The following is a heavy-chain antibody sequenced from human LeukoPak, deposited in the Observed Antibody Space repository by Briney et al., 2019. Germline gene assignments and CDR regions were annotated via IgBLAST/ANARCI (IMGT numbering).Heavy chain of an antibody. V-gene: IGHV3-30-3*01. J-gene: IGHJ3*02. CDR3: ARDLGVNDYGDYGSAFDI. D-gene: IGHD4-17*01. Sequence: GGSLRLSCAASGFTFSSYAMHWVRQAPGKGLEWVAVISYDGSNKYYADSVKGRFTISRDNSKNTLYLQMNSLSAEDTAVYYCARDLGVNDYGDYGSAFDIWGQGTMVTVSS. CDR1: GFTFSSYA. CDR2: ISYDGSNK.